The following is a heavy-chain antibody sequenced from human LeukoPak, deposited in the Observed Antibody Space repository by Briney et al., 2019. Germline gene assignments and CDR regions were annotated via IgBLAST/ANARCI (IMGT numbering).Heavy chain of an antibody. J-gene: IGHJ6*02. CDR2: IYYSGST. D-gene: IGHD6-13*01. Sequence: SQTMSLTSTVSGGSISSGDYYWSWIREPPGKGLEWIGYIYYSGSTYYNPSLKSRVTISVDTSKNQFSLKLSSVTAADTAVYYCARGRTAVAGYNGMDVWGQGTTVTVSS. V-gene: IGHV4-30-4*01. CDR3: ARGRTAVAGYNGMDV. CDR1: GGSISSGDYY.